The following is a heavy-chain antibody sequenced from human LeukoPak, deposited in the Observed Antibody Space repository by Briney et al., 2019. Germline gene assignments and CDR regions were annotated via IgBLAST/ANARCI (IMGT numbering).Heavy chain of an antibody. CDR2: ISSSSGNV. D-gene: IGHD3-16*02. V-gene: IGHV3-48*04. Sequence: PGGSLRLSCAASGFTFSSYSMNWVRQAPGKGLEWVSYISSSSGNVYYADSVKGRFTISRDNAKTSLYLQMNSLRAEDTALYYCAGDRGGIGYYMDVWGKGTTVTVSS. J-gene: IGHJ6*03. CDR1: GFTFSSYS. CDR3: AGDRGGIGYYMDV.